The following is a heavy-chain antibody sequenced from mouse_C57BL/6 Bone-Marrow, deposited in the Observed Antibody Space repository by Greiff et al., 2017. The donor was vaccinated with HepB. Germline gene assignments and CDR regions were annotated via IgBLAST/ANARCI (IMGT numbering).Heavy chain of an antibody. D-gene: IGHD1-1*01. J-gene: IGHJ2*01. V-gene: IGHV1-81*01. CDR2: IYPRSGNT. Sequence: VQRVESGAELARPGASVKLSCKASGYTFTSYGISWVKQRTGQGLEWIGEIYPRSGNTYYNEKFKGKATLTADKSSSTAYMELRSLTSEDSAVYFCARWGTSSSYVGYWGQGTTLTVSS. CDR3: ARWGTSSSYVGY. CDR1: GYTFTSYG.